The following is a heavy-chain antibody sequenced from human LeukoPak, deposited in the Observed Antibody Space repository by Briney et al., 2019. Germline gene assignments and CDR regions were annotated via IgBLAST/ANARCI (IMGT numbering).Heavy chain of an antibody. CDR2: IYYSGST. CDR3: ARQVDSWWYSSSPRPSGWFDP. D-gene: IGHD6-6*01. J-gene: IGHJ5*02. V-gene: IGHV4-39*01. CDR1: GGSISSGDYY. Sequence: SETLSLTCTVSGGSISSGDYYWGWIRQPPGKGLEWIGSIYYSGSTYYNPSLKSRVTISVDTSKNQFSLKLSSVTAADTAVYYCARQVDSWWYSSSPRPSGWFDPWGQGTLVTVSS.